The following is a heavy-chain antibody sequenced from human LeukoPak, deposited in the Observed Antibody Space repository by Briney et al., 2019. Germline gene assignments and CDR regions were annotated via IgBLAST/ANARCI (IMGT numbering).Heavy chain of an antibody. CDR1: GYTFTSYG. CDR2: ISAYNGNT. Sequence: ASVKVSCKASGYTFTSYGISWVRQAPGQGLEWMGWISAYNGNTNYAQKLQGRVTMTTDTSTSTAYMELSSLRSEDTAVYYCARASGYSYGYSDYYYYGMDVWGQGTTVTVSS. V-gene: IGHV1-18*01. J-gene: IGHJ6*02. CDR3: ARASGYSYGYSDYYYYGMDV. D-gene: IGHD5-18*01.